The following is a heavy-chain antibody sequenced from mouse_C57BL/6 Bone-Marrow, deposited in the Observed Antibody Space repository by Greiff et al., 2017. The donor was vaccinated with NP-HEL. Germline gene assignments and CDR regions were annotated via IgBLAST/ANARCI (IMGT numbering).Heavy chain of an antibody. CDR3: ARGTGYYGSSYDWYFDV. D-gene: IGHD1-1*01. Sequence: QVQLQQPGAELVRPGSSVKLSCKASGYTFTSYWMHWVKQRPIQGLEWIGNIDPSDSETHYNQKFKDKATLTVDKSSSTAYMQLSSLTSEDSAVYYCARGTGYYGSSYDWYFDVWGTGTTVTVSS. J-gene: IGHJ1*03. CDR1: GYTFTSYW. V-gene: IGHV1-52*01. CDR2: IDPSDSET.